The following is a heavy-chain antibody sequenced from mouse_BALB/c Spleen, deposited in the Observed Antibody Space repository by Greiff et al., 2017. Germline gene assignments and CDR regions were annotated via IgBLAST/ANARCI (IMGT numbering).Heavy chain of an antibody. J-gene: IGHJ4*01. CDR1: GYTFTNYW. CDR3: ARGAYYGSSYAMDY. D-gene: IGHD1-1*01. CDR2: IYPGGGYT. Sequence: VQLQQSGAELVRPGTSVKISCKASGYTFTNYWLGWVKQRPGHGLEWIGDIYPGGGYTNYNEKFKGKATLTADTSSSTAYMQLSSLISEDSAVYFCARGAYYGSSYAMDYWGQGTSVTVSS. V-gene: IGHV1-63*02.